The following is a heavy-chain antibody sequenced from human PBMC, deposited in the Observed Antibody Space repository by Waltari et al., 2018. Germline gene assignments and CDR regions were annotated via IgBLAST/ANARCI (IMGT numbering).Heavy chain of an antibody. V-gene: IGHV4-61*09. D-gene: IGHD4-17*01. Sequence: QVQLQESGPGLVKPSQTLSLTCTVSGGSISSGSYYWSWIRQPAGKGLEWIGYIYTSGSTNYSPSLKSRVTISVDTSKNQFSLKLSSVTAADTAVYYCARAGELHYGDFGYWGQGTLVTVSS. CDR2: IYTSGST. J-gene: IGHJ4*02. CDR3: ARAGELHYGDFGY. CDR1: GGSISSGSYY.